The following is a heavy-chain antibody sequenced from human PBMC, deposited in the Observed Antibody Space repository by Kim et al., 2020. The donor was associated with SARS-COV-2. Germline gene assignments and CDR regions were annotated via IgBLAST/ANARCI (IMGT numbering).Heavy chain of an antibody. CDR2: IYYSGST. CDR3: ARHHTAGDFWSGYYPRHFEY. D-gene: IGHD3-3*01. Sequence: SETLSLTCTVSGGSISGSSDYWGWIRQPPGKGLEWIASIYYSGSTYYNPSLKSRVTISVDTSKNQFSLKLSSVTAADTAVYYCARHHTAGDFWSGYYPRHFEYWGQGTLVTVSS. J-gene: IGHJ4*02. V-gene: IGHV4-39*01. CDR1: GGSISGSSDY.